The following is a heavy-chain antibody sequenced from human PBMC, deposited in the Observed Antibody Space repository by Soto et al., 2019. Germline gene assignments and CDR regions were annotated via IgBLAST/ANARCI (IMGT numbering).Heavy chain of an antibody. CDR3: ARGLDYDSSGYYFDN. J-gene: IGHJ4*02. CDR1: GFTFSSYG. D-gene: IGHD3-22*01. Sequence: SLRLSCAASGFTFSSYGMRWVRQAPGKGLEWVAVIWYDGINKYYVDSVKGRFTISRDNSKNTLYLQMNSLRAEDTAVYYCARGLDYDSSGYYFDNWGQGTLVTVSS. CDR2: IWYDGINK. V-gene: IGHV3-33*01.